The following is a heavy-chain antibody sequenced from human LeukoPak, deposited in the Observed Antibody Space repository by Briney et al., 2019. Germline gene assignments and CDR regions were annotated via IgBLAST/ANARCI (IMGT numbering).Heavy chain of an antibody. Sequence: SATLSLTCTVSDGSISSPDHYWGWIRQPPGKGLQWIGIIYYTGSTYYNLSLKSRVIISVDTSKSQFSLKVKSMTAADTAVYYCARRFFYGDYDTYYFDYWGQGILVTVSS. D-gene: IGHD4-17*01. CDR2: IYYTGST. CDR1: DGSISSPDHY. CDR3: ARRFFYGDYDTYYFDY. J-gene: IGHJ4*02. V-gene: IGHV4-39*01.